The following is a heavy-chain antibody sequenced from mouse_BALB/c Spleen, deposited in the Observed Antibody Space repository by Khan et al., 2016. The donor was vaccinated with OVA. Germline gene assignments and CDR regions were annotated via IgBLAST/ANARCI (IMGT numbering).Heavy chain of an antibody. CDR1: GFSLSNYG. V-gene: IGHV2-9*02. J-gene: IGHJ3*01. CDR3: ARSYDYDVGGFAY. CDR2: IWTGGIK. D-gene: IGHD2-4*01. Sequence: QVQLKESGPGLVAPSQSLSITCTVSGFSLSNYGIHWVRQPPGKGLEWMGVIWTGGIKNFYSALMSSLSICKVNSTSQVFLKMNRLQTDDTAVYYCARSYDYDVGGFAYWGQGTLVTVSA.